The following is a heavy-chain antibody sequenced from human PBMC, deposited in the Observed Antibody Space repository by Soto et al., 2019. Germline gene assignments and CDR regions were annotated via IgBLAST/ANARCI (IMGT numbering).Heavy chain of an antibody. CDR3: AQNITSRIDS. CDR2: ISTYNSYT. Sequence: QVQLVQSGPELRKPGASVKVSCKTSGYTFRNYGISWVRQAPGQGLEWMGWISTYNSYTHSARKFHGRVSMTIESSTSSAFLELRNLRTDDTAFYYCAQNITSRIDSWDQGTLVTVSS. J-gene: IGHJ5*01. D-gene: IGHD2-2*01. CDR1: GYTFRNYG. V-gene: IGHV1-18*01.